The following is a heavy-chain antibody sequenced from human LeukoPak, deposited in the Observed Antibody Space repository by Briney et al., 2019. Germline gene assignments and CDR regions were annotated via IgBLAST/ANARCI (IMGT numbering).Heavy chain of an antibody. V-gene: IGHV4-59*12. D-gene: IGHD1-26*01. CDR3: ARSKNGKCDY. CDR2: MYYGGNT. Sequence: SETLSLTCTVSSGSITSYYWSWIRQPPGKGLEWIGSMYYGGNTYYNASLKSRVTISVDTSKNLFSLKLNSVTAADTGVYYCARSKNGKCDYWGQGTLVTVSS. J-gene: IGHJ4*02. CDR1: SGSITSYY.